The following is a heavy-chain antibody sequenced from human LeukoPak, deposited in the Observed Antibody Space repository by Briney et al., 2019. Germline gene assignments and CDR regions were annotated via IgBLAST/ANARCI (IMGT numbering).Heavy chain of an antibody. V-gene: IGHV3-30*04. D-gene: IGHD5-18*01. CDR1: GFTFSSYA. CDR3: ARDRAYGIQLWLDYYYGMDV. J-gene: IGHJ6*02. Sequence: GRSLRLSCAASGFTFSSYAMLWVRQAPGKGLEWVAVISYDGSNKYYADSVKGRFTISTDNYKNTLYLQMNSLRAEDTAVYYCARDRAYGIQLWLDYYYGMDVWGQGTTVTVSS. CDR2: ISYDGSNK.